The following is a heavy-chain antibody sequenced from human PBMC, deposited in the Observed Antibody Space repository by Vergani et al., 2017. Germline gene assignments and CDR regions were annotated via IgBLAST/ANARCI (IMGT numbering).Heavy chain of an antibody. J-gene: IGHJ4*02. V-gene: IGHV1-8*01. D-gene: IGHD3-3*01. CDR2: MNPNSGNT. CDR3: ARGSTIVGVVIEYYFDY. Sequence: QVQLVQSGAEVKKPGASVKVSCKASGYTFTSYDINWVRQATGQGLEWMGWMNPNSGNTGYAQKFQGRVTMTRNTSISTAYMELSSLRSEDTAVYYCARGSTIVGVVIEYYFDYWGQGTLVTVSS. CDR1: GYTFTSYD.